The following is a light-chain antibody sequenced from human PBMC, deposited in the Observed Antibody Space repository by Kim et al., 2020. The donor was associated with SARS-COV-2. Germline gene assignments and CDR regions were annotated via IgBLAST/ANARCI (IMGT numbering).Light chain of an antibody. J-gene: IGLJ2*01. CDR1: KLGDKY. CDR3: QAWDSSTVV. V-gene: IGLV3-1*01. Sequence: VSPEQTASITCSGDKLGDKYACWYQQKPGQSPVLVIYQHNKRPSGIPERFSGSNSGNTATLTISGTQAMDEADYYCQAWDSSTVVFGGGTQLTVL. CDR2: QHN.